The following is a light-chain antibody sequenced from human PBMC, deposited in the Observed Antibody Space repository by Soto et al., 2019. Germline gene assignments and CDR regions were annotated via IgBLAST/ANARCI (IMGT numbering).Light chain of an antibody. CDR2: AAS. J-gene: IGKJ1*01. V-gene: IGKV1-39*01. CDR3: LQTFTAPPEWT. Sequence: DIRMTQSPSSLSASVGDRVTITCRASRSISTYLSWYQQRPGKVPKLLIHAASTLESGVPSRFSGGGSGTYFTLTISSLQAEDFGTYYCLQTFTAPPEWTFGQGTKVDIK. CDR1: RSISTY.